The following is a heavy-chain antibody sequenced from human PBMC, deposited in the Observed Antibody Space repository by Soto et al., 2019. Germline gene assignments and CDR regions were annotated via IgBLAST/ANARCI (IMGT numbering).Heavy chain of an antibody. CDR3: ARDRLDNSGYSFSHFDY. V-gene: IGHV4-4*02. CDR1: GDSINSSNW. J-gene: IGHJ4*02. CDR2: IYHSGST. D-gene: IGHD3-22*01. Sequence: QVQLQESGPGLVRPSGTLSLTCAVSGDSINSSNWWSWVRQPPGKGLEWIGKIYHSGSTNYNPSLNSRVTISVDKYKNQFSLKLSSVTAADTAVYYCARDRLDNSGYSFSHFDYWGQGTLVTVSS.